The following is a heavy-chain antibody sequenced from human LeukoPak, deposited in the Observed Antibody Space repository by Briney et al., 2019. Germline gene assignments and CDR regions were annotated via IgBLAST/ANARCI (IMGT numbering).Heavy chain of an antibody. V-gene: IGHV1-8*01. Sequence: ASVKVSCKASGYTFTSYDINWVRQATGQGLEWMGWMNPNSGNTGYAQKFQGRVTMTRNTSISPAYMELSSLRSEDTAVYYCARGQPKTYYYDSSGYSGGYWGQGTLVTVSS. CDR3: ARGQPKTYYYDSSGYSGGY. CDR2: MNPNSGNT. CDR1: GYTFTSYD. J-gene: IGHJ4*02. D-gene: IGHD3-22*01.